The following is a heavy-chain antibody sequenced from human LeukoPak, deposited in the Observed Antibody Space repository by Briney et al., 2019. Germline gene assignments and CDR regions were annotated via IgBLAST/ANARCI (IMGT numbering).Heavy chain of an antibody. Sequence: SETLSLTCAVYGGSITGYYWSWIRQTPGRGLEWVEEIHYTGATSYNPSLKSRATISTDTSKNQFSLRLSSVTAADTAVYYCARGNILTGYCFDFWGQGALVTVSS. CDR2: IHYTGAT. V-gene: IGHV4-34*01. D-gene: IGHD3-9*01. CDR1: GGSITGYY. CDR3: ARGNILTGYCFDF. J-gene: IGHJ4*02.